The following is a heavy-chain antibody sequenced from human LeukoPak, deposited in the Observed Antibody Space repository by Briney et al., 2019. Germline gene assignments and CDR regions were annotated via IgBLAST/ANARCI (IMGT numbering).Heavy chain of an antibody. CDR3: AKKRGRWLAKGIDY. D-gene: IGHD6-19*01. Sequence: GGSLRLSCADSGFTFSSYAMSWVRQAPGEGLEWVSAISGSGGSTYYADSVKGRFTISRDNSKNTLYLQMNSLRAEDTAVYYCAKKRGRWLAKGIDYGGQGTLVTAS. V-gene: IGHV3-23*01. CDR1: GFTFSSYA. CDR2: ISGSGGST. J-gene: IGHJ4*02.